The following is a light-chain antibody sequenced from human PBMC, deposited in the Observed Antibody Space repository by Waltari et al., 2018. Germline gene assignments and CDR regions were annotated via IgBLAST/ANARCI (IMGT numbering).Light chain of an antibody. J-gene: IGLJ3*02. V-gene: IGLV1-44*01. CDR2: TDS. Sequence: QSILYQPPSASGTPGQTVTISCSGTSPNIGSNTVNWSQQFPGTAPKLLIYTDSQRPSGVPDRFSGSKSGTSASLAISGLQSEDEADYYCATWDDSLNAWVFGGGTKLTVL. CDR1: SPNIGSNT. CDR3: ATWDDSLNAWV.